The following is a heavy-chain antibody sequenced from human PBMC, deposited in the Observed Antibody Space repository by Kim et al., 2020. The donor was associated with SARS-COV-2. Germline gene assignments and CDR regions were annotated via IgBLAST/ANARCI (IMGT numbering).Heavy chain of an antibody. D-gene: IGHD4-4*01. Sequence: GGSLRLSCAASGFTFSSYGMHWARQAPGKGLEWVAVVWYDGSFTDYADSVRGRFXIFRDNSKNTVYLQMTNLRAEDTAVYYXXRDGRGNDDYKVRDYWGQGTXXXVSS. CDR3: XRDGRGNDDYKVRDY. J-gene: IGHJ4*02. CDR1: GFTFSSYG. CDR2: VWYDGSFT. V-gene: IGHV3-33*01.